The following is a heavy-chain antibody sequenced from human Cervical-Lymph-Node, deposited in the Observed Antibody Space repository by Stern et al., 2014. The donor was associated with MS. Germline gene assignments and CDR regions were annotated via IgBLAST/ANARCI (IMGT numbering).Heavy chain of an antibody. CDR3: ARDKQEYDFWTGHHYYYGMDV. CDR1: GYTFTDFY. CDR2: INPKNGDT. Sequence: VQLVQSGAEMKKPGASVKVSCKPSGYTFTDFYIHWVRQAPGQGLEWMGWINPKNGDTKFARKFQGRVSMTRDTSFSTANSEVRRLTSDDTAIYFCARDKQEYDFWTGHHYYYGMDVWGQGTTVTVS. V-gene: IGHV1-2*02. D-gene: IGHD3-3*01. J-gene: IGHJ6*02.